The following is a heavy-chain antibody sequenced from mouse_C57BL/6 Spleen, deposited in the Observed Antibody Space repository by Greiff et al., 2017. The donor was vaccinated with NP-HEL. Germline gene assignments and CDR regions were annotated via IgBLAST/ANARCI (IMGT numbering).Heavy chain of an antibody. CDR2: ISSGSSTI. D-gene: IGHD1-1*02. J-gene: IGHJ2*01. CDR1: GFTFSDYG. V-gene: IGHV5-17*01. Sequence: EVKLMESGGGLVKPGGSLKLSCAASGFTFSDYGMHWVRQAPEKGLEWVAYISSGSSTIYYADTVKGRFTISRDNAKNTLFLQMTSLRSEDTAMYYCARSTDCDYWGQGTTLTVSS. CDR3: ARSTDCDY.